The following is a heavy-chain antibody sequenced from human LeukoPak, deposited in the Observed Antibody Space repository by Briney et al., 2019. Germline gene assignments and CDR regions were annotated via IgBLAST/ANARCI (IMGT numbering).Heavy chain of an antibody. V-gene: IGHV3-23*01. D-gene: IGHD6-25*01. Sequence: PGGSLRLSCGASGFTFSNYAMSWVRQAPGKGLEWVSGIVGSGGSTYYADSVKGRFTISRDNSKNTLNLQMNGLRAEDTAVYYCAGISYSGTWPVGYWGQGALVTVTA. J-gene: IGHJ4*02. CDR2: IVGSGGST. CDR1: GFTFSNYA. CDR3: AGISYSGTWPVGY.